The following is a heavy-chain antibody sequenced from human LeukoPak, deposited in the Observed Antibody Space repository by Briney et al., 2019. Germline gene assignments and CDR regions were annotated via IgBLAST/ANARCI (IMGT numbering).Heavy chain of an antibody. Sequence: GGSLRLSCAASGFTFSDYYMHWVRQAPGKGLKWVGRIRNKANSYTTEYAASVKGRFTISRDDSKNSLYLQMNSLKTEDTAVYYCARGGSSSSWYPFDYWGQGTLVTVSS. J-gene: IGHJ4*02. CDR1: GFTFSDYY. V-gene: IGHV3-72*01. CDR2: IRNKANSYTT. D-gene: IGHD6-13*01. CDR3: ARGGSSSSWYPFDY.